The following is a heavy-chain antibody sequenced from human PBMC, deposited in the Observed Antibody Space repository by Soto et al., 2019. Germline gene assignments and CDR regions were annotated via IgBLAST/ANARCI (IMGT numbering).Heavy chain of an antibody. CDR2: INHSGST. CDR3: ARGGPKDVVVVAATLDAFDI. V-gene: IGHV4-34*01. D-gene: IGHD2-15*01. J-gene: IGHJ3*02. Sequence: SQTLSLTCAVYGGSFSGYYWSWIRQPPGKGLEWIGEINHSGSTNYNPSLKSRVTISVDTSKNQFSLKLSSVTAADTAVYYCARGGPKDVVVVAATLDAFDIWGQGTMVTVSS. CDR1: GGSFSGYY.